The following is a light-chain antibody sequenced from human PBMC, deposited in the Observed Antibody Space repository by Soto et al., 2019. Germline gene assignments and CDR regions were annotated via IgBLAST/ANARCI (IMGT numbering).Light chain of an antibody. V-gene: IGKV4-1*01. J-gene: IGKJ2*01. CDR2: WAS. CDR3: QQYYGTPYT. CDR1: QSLLYSSNNKNY. Sequence: DIVMTQSPDSLAVSLGERATLNCKSSQSLLYSSNNKNYLAWYQQKPGQPPKLLIYWASTRESGVPDRFSGSGSGTDFTLTISRLQAEDVAVYYCQQYYGTPYTFGQGNKLEIK.